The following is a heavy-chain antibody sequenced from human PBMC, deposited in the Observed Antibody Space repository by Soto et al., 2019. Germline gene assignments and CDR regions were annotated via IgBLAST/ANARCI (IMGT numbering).Heavy chain of an antibody. CDR3: AKDQGSSWYEIDY. CDR1: GFTFSNYA. Sequence: EVQLLESGGGLVQPGGSLRLSCAASGFTFSNYAVTWVRQAPGKGLEWVSTISGSGGSTYYADSVKGRFTISRDNSKKRLYLQMNSLRAEDTAVYYCAKDQGSSWYEIDYWGQGTLVTVS. V-gene: IGHV3-23*01. D-gene: IGHD6-13*01. J-gene: IGHJ4*02. CDR2: ISGSGGST.